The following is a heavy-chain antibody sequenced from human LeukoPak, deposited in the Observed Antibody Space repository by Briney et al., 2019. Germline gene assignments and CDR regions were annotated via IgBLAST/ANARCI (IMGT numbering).Heavy chain of an antibody. J-gene: IGHJ4*02. D-gene: IGHD3-16*01. V-gene: IGHV4-4*09. Sequence: KSSETLSLTCSVSGGSLTNYYWGWIRQPPGKGLEFIGYIHSDGTTNYDSSLQSRVGISLDTSKTQFSLRLYSVTAADTALYFCARLNFRGGEALHFDSWGQGTLVTVSS. CDR2: IHSDGTT. CDR1: GGSLTNYY. CDR3: ARLNFRGGEALHFDS.